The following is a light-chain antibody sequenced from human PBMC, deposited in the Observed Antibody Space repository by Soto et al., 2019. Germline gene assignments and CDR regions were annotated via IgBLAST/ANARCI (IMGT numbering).Light chain of an antibody. J-gene: IGKJ1*01. Sequence: EIVLTQSPGTLSLSPGEGATLSCRASQSVSTNFFAWYQQKPGLAPRLLIYGASTRATGIPDRFSGSGSGTDFTLTISRLEPEDFAVYYCQQYGRTSWTFGQGTKVE. CDR1: QSVSTNF. CDR2: GAS. CDR3: QQYGRTSWT. V-gene: IGKV3-20*01.